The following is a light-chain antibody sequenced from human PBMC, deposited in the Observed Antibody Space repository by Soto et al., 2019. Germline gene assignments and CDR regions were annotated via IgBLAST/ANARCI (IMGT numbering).Light chain of an antibody. CDR3: QQFSNWPYT. Sequence: EIVMTQSPATLSVSPGERATLSCRASQSVSSNLAWYQQKPGQAPRLLIYGASTRATVFPARFSGSGSGTEFTLTISSLQSEDFAVYYCQQFSNWPYTFGQGTKLEIK. J-gene: IGKJ2*01. V-gene: IGKV3-15*01. CDR1: QSVSSN. CDR2: GAS.